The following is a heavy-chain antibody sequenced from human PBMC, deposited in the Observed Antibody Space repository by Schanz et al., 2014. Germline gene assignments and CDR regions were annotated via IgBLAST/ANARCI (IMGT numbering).Heavy chain of an antibody. J-gene: IGHJ4*02. V-gene: IGHV3-48*01. D-gene: IGHD3-10*01. Sequence: EVPLVESGGGLVQPGGSLRLSCAASGFTFSSYSMNWVRQGPGKGLGWVSYISRARSTINYADSEKGRFTISRDKAKNTLFLQMSARQAEETAVYCCARIGGSDFDYWAQGTLVTVSS. CDR3: ARIGGSDFDY. CDR1: GFTFSSYS. CDR2: ISRARSTI.